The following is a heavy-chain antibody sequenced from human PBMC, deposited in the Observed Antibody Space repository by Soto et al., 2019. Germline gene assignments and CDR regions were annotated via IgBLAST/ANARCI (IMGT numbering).Heavy chain of an antibody. CDR2: IYSDGRT. Sequence: EVLLVESGGGLIQPGGSLRLSCTASELTVSSNYMIWVRQAPGKGLEWVSLIYSDGRTLYADSVKGRFTLSRDDWKNTVYLQMNSLRAEDTAVYYCSRDSGDHSPSGTWGDVWGQGTTVTVSS. V-gene: IGHV3-53*01. CDR3: SRDSGDHSPSGTWGDV. CDR1: ELTVSSNY. D-gene: IGHD3-10*01. J-gene: IGHJ6*02.